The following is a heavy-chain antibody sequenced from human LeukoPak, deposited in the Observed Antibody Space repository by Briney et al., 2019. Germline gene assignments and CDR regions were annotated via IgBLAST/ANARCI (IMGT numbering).Heavy chain of an antibody. D-gene: IGHD6-19*01. CDR1: GDSINNYY. CDR2: IYCSGTT. Sequence: KPSETLSLTCTVSGDSINNYYWSWIRQPPGKGLEWIGYIYCSGTTNYIPSLKSRVTISVDTSKNQFSLKLSSVTAADTAVYYCARSSGWYQPFDYWGQGTLVTVSS. J-gene: IGHJ4*02. V-gene: IGHV4-59*01. CDR3: ARSSGWYQPFDY.